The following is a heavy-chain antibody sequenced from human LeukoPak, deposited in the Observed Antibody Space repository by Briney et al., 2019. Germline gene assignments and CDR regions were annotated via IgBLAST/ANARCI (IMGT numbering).Heavy chain of an antibody. CDR1: VVAFSSHY. Sequence: GGSLRLSCAASVVAFSSHYMSWVREAPGKGVEWVATIKQSGSERYYVESVKGRFTLSRDDAKSSVYLQMNSPRADDTAVYYCARGQKMVLWFDPWGQGTLVTVSS. CDR3: ARGQKMVLWFDP. D-gene: IGHD2/OR15-2a*01. J-gene: IGHJ5*02. V-gene: IGHV3-7*01. CDR2: IKQSGSER.